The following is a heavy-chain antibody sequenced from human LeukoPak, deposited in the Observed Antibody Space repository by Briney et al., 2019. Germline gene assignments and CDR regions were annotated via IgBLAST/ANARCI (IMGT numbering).Heavy chain of an antibody. CDR2: ISYDGSNT. D-gene: IGHD6-19*01. J-gene: IGHJ4*02. CDR1: GFTSSNYG. Sequence: GRSLRLSCAASGFTSSNYGMHWVRQAPGKGLEWVAVISYDGSNTYYADSVKGRFTISRDNSKNTLYLQMNSLRTEDTSLFYCAKDRDSSGWRYFDYWGQGTLVTVSS. V-gene: IGHV3-30*18. CDR3: AKDRDSSGWRYFDY.